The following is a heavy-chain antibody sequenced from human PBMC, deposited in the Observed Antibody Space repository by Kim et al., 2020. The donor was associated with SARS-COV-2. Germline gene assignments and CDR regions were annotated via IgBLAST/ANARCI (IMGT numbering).Heavy chain of an antibody. D-gene: IGHD3-22*01. Sequence: SETLSLTCTVSGGSISSKSYYWGWIRQHPGKGLEWIGYIYYSGSTYYNPSLKSRVTISVDTSKNQFSLKLSSVTAADTAVYYCARALSITMIVVVINAFDIWGQGTMVTVSS. CDR3: ARALSITMIVVVINAFDI. CDR1: GGSISSKSYY. V-gene: IGHV4-31*03. CDR2: IYYSGST. J-gene: IGHJ3*02.